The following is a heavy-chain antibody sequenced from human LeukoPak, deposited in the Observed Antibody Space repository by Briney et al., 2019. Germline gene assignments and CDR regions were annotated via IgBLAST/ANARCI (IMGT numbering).Heavy chain of an antibody. CDR2: INWNGGST. CDR1: GFTFDDYG. CDR3: TLIQGWGSGSYYRDF. J-gene: IGHJ4*02. D-gene: IGHD3-10*01. Sequence: PGGSLRLSCAASGFTFDDYGMSWVRQAPGKGLEWVSGINWNGGSTGYADSVKGRFTISRDNAKNSLYLQMNSLRAEDTAVYYCTLIQGWGSGSYYRDFWGQGTLVTVSS. V-gene: IGHV3-20*04.